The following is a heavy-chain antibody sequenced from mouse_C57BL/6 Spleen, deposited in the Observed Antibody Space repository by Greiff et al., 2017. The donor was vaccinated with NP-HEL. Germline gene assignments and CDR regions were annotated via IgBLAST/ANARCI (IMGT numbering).Heavy chain of an antibody. CDR2: IHPNSGST. CDR1: GYTFTSYW. V-gene: IGHV1-64*01. Sequence: QVQLKESGAELVKPGASVKLSCKASGYTFTSYWMHWVKQRPGQGLEWIGMIHPNSGSTNYNEKFKSKATLTVDKSSSTAYMQLSSLTSEDSAVYYCARSGGNDWYFDVWGTGTTVTVSS. CDR3: ARSGGNDWYFDV. D-gene: IGHD2-1*01. J-gene: IGHJ1*03.